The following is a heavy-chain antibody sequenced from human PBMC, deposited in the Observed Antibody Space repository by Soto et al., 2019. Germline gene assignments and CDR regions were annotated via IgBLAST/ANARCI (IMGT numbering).Heavy chain of an antibody. D-gene: IGHD2-21*02. CDR3: ARVERGTATSVVDAFDI. CDR1: GGTVSSGSYY. J-gene: IGHJ3*02. V-gene: IGHV4-34*08. CDR2: ISHSGRT. Sequence: QVQLQQWGAGLLKPSETLSLTCAVYGGTVSSGSYYWSWIRQPPGKGLEWIGEISHSGRTHFNPSLKSRVTLSVDTSKNQCSLKMSSVTAADTALYYCARVERGTATSVVDAFDIWGQGTMVTVSS.